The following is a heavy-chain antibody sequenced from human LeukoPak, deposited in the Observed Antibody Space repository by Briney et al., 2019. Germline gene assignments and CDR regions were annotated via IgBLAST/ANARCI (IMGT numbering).Heavy chain of an antibody. CDR1: GFTSIAYA. D-gene: IGHD6-6*01. CDR2: ISGGGVTT. V-gene: IGHV3-23*01. J-gene: IGHJ4*02. CDR3: AKGSLGPAARPPFDY. Sequence: GGSLRLSCVGSGFTSIAYALTWARQAPGKGLEWVSGISGGGVTTYYADSVKGRFTISRDNSKNTLYLQMNSLRAEDTAVYYCAKGSLGPAARPPFDYWGQGTLVTVSS.